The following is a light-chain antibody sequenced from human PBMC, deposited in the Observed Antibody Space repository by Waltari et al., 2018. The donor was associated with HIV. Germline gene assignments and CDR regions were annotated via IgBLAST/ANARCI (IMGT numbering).Light chain of an antibody. CDR3: HSSDSSGTYV. J-gene: IGLJ1*01. Sequence: SYELTQQPSVSASPGQTARITCFGDALPKQSAYWYQQKPGQAPVLVIYKDNERPSGIPERFSGSSSGTTVTLTISGVQAEDEADYYCHSSDSSGTYVFGPGTQVTVL. CDR1: ALPKQS. CDR2: KDN. V-gene: IGLV3-25*03.